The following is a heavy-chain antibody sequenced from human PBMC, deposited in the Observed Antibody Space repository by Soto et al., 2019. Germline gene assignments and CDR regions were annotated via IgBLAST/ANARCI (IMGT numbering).Heavy chain of an antibody. CDR2: ISAYNGNT. J-gene: IGHJ3*02. CDR1: GYPFTSYG. V-gene: IGHV1-18*03. Sequence: GASVKVSCKAPGYPFTSYGISWVRQAPGQGLEWMGWISAYNGNTNYAQKLQGRVTMTTDTSTSTAYMELRSLRSDDMAVYYCARPQGGRYYDSRALDAFDIWGQGTMVTVSS. CDR3: ARPQGGRYYDSRALDAFDI. D-gene: IGHD3-22*01.